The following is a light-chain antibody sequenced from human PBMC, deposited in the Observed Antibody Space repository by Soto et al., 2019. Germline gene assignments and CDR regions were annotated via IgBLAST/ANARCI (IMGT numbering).Light chain of an antibody. CDR1: DNIAPW. V-gene: IGKV1-5*03. J-gene: IGKJ1*01. CDR2: KAA. CDR3: QHYNSFSRT. Sequence: DIQMSQSPSTLSASVGDRVAITCRASDNIAPWVAWYQQKPGKAPKLLIYKAANLADEVPSRFAGSGSGTDLTLTITRLQPDDFATYYCQHYNSFSRTFGQGTKA.